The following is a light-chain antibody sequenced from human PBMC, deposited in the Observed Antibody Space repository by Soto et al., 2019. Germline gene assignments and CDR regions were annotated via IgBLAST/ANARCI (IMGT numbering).Light chain of an antibody. CDR2: DVS. V-gene: IGLV2-14*01. CDR3: GSYTSSSTHV. J-gene: IGLJ1*01. CDR1: SSDVGGYNY. Sequence: QSALTQPASVSGSPGQSITISCTGTSSDVGGYNYVSWYQQHPGKALKLMIYDVSNRPSGVSNRFSGSKSGNTASLTISGLQAEDEADYYCGSYTSSSTHVFGTGTKVTVL.